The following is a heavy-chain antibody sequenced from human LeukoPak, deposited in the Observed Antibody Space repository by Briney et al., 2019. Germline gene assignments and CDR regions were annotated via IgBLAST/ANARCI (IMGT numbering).Heavy chain of an antibody. V-gene: IGHV3-21*04. CDR1: GFTFSSYS. Sequence: GGSLRLSCAASGFTFSSYSMNWVRQAPGKGLEWVSSISSSSSYIYYADSVKGRFTISRDNAKNSLYLQMNSLRAEDTAVYYCARWVGMTTVTYFDYWGQGTLVTVSS. CDR3: ARWVGMTTVTYFDY. D-gene: IGHD4-17*01. J-gene: IGHJ4*02. CDR2: ISSSSSYI.